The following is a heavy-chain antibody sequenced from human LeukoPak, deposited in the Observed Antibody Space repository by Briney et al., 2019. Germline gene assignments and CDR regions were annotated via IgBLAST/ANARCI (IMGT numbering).Heavy chain of an antibody. CDR1: GGTFSSYA. V-gene: IGHV1-69*13. Sequence: SVKVSCKASGGTFSSYAISWVRQAPGQGLEWMGGIIPIFGTANYAQKFQGRVTITADESTSTAYMELSSLRSEDTAVYYCARVFIANARVGAFDIWGQGTMVTVSS. J-gene: IGHJ3*02. D-gene: IGHD6-13*01. CDR2: IIPIFGTA. CDR3: ARVFIANARVGAFDI.